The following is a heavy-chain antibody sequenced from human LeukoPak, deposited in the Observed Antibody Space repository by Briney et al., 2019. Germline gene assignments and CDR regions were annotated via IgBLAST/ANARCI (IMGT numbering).Heavy chain of an antibody. V-gene: IGHV1-8*02. CDR2: MSPNSGNT. CDR3: ARTVTTAYYYYYMDV. CDR1: GYTFSDYY. Sequence: ASVKVSCKSSGYTFSDYYMHWVRQAPGQGLEWMGWMSPNSGNTGYAQKFQGRVTMTRNTSISTAYMELSSLRSEDTAVYYCARTVTTAYYYYYMDVWGKGTTVTVSS. D-gene: IGHD4-11*01. J-gene: IGHJ6*03.